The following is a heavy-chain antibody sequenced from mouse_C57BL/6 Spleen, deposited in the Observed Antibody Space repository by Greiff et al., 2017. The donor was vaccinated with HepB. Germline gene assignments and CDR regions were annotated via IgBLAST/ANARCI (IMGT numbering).Heavy chain of an antibody. D-gene: IGHD2-10*01. CDR2: INPSSGYT. V-gene: IGHV1-4*01. Sequence: VQLQQSGAELARPGASVKMSCKASGYTFTSYTMHWVKQRPGQGLEWIGYINPSSGYTKYNQKFKDKATLTADKSSSTAYMQLSSLTSEDSAVYYGARGLPLLLRFDVWGTRTTVTVSS. CDR3: ARGLPLLLRFDV. J-gene: IGHJ1*03. CDR1: GYTFTSYT.